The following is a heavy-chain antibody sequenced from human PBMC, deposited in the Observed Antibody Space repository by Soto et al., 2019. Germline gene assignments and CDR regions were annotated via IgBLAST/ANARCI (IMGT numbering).Heavy chain of an antibody. D-gene: IGHD3-10*01. J-gene: IGHJ6*02. CDR3: ARDGGFGSRGYYGMDV. V-gene: IGHV4-59*01. CDR2: IYDSGST. Sequence: SETLSLTCTVSGGSIPNYYWSWIRQPPGKGLEWIGYIYDSGSTYYNPSLKSRVTTSLDTSKNQFSLKLSSVTTADTAVYYCARDGGFGSRGYYGMDVWGQGTTVTVS. CDR1: GGSIPNYY.